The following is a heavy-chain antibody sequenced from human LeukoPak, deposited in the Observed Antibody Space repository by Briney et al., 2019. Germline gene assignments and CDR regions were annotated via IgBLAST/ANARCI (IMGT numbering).Heavy chain of an antibody. CDR1: GGSISSYY. D-gene: IGHD6-19*01. CDR3: ARRGLVRAAFDI. V-gene: IGHV4-59*08. CDR2: IYYSGST. Sequence: SETLSLTCTVSGGSISSYYWSWIRQPPGKGLEWIGYIYYSGSTNYNPSLKSRVTISVDTSKNQFSLKLSSVATADTAVYYWARRGLVRAAFDIWGQGTMVTVSS. J-gene: IGHJ3*02.